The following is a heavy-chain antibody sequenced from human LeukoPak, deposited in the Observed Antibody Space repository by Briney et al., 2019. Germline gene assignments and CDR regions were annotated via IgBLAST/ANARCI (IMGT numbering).Heavy chain of an antibody. Sequence: ASVKVSCKASGYTFTSYYMHRVRQAPGQGLEWMGIINPSGGSTSYAQKFQGRVTMTRDTSTSTVYMELSSLRSEDTAVYYCARDRGYSSSWYWGDGMDVWGQGTTVTVSS. CDR1: GYTFTSYY. CDR2: INPSGGST. V-gene: IGHV1-46*01. J-gene: IGHJ6*02. D-gene: IGHD6-13*01. CDR3: ARDRGYSSSWYWGDGMDV.